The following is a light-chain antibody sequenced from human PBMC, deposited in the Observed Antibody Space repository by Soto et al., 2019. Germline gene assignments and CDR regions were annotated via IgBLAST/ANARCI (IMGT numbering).Light chain of an antibody. V-gene: IGKV1-33*01. CDR1: HDISNY. CDR2: GAS. J-gene: IGKJ3*01. CDR3: QYCDYLPL. Sequence: DIQMTQSPSSLSASVGDRVTITCQASHDISNYLHWYQHKPGKAPKLLIYGASNLETGVPSRFSGSGSGTDFTFTISRLQPEDIATYYCQYCDYLPLFGPGTTVDLK.